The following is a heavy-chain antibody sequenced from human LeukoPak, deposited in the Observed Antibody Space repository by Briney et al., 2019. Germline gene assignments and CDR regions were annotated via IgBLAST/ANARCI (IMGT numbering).Heavy chain of an antibody. CDR3: ARRGPYYDFWSGYYTDAFDI. D-gene: IGHD3-3*01. CDR2: MYRSGYT. V-gene: IGHV4-38-2*01. Sequence: PSETLSLTCAVSGYSLSIGYYWGWIRQPPGKGLEWIGNMYRSGYTYYNPSLKSRVTISVDTSKNQFSLKLSSVTAADTAVYYCARRGPYYDFWSGYYTDAFDIWGQGTMVTVSS. J-gene: IGHJ3*02. CDR1: GYSLSIGYY.